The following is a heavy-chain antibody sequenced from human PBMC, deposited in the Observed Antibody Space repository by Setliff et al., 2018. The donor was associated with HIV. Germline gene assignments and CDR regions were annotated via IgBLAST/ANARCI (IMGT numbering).Heavy chain of an antibody. Sequence: ASVKVSCKASGYTFTSYGISWVRQAPGQGLEWVGWINPNSGGTNYAQKFQGRVTMTRDTSISTACMELSRLRSDDTAVYYCARDQGYYDSSGYYYVGDAFDIWGQGTMVTVSS. CDR1: GYTFTSYG. D-gene: IGHD3-22*01. J-gene: IGHJ3*02. CDR2: INPNSGGT. V-gene: IGHV1-2*02. CDR3: ARDQGYYDSSGYYYVGDAFDI.